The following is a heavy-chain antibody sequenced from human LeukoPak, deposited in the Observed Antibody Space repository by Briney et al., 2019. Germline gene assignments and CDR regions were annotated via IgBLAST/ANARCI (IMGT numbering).Heavy chain of an antibody. CDR1: GGSISSGGYY. D-gene: IGHD6-19*01. V-gene: IGHV4-31*03. CDR2: ICYSGST. J-gene: IGHJ5*02. CDR3: ARDLPGIAVAT. Sequence: SETLSLTCTVSGGSISSGGYYWSWIRQHPGKGLEWIGYICYSGSTYYNPSLKSRVTISVDTSKNQFSLKLSSVTAADTAVYYCARDLPGIAVATWGQGTLVTVSS.